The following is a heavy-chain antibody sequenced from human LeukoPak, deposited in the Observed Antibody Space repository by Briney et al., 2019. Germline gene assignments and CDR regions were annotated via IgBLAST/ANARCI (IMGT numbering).Heavy chain of an antibody. CDR2: IYYSGST. CDR1: GGSISSYY. Sequence: SETLSLTCTVSGGSISSYYWSWIRQPPGKGLEWIGYIYYSGSTNYNPSLKSRVTISVDTSKNQFSLKLSSVTAADTAVYYCARASGLLWFGYYLDYWGQGTLVTVSS. V-gene: IGHV4-59*01. D-gene: IGHD3-10*01. CDR3: ARASGLLWFGYYLDY. J-gene: IGHJ4*02.